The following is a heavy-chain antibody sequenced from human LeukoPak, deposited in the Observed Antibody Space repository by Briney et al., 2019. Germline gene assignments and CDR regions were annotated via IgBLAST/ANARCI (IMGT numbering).Heavy chain of an antibody. J-gene: IGHJ4*02. CDR1: GFTFSSHG. D-gene: IGHD3-22*01. V-gene: IGHV3-33*08. CDR2: IWYDGSNK. Sequence: QPGGSLRLSCAASGFTFSSHGMHWVHQAPGKGLEWVAIIWYDGSNKYYADSVKDRFTISRDNSKNTLYLQMNSLRAEDTAVYYCANLINWGQGTLVTVSS. CDR3: ANLIN.